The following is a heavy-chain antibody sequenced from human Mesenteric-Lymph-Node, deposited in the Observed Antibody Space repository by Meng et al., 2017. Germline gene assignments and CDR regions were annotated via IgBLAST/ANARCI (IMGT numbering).Heavy chain of an antibody. CDR1: GYTFTGNY. J-gene: IGHJ6*02. Sequence: ASVKVSCKASGYTFTGNYIHWVRQAPGQGLEWMGWINPNSGGTNYAQKFQGRVTMTRDTSISTAYMELSRLRSDDTAVYYCARGGYSYGYYYYGMDVWGQGTTVTVSS. D-gene: IGHD5-18*01. CDR2: INPNSGGT. V-gene: IGHV1-2*02. CDR3: ARGGYSYGYYYYGMDV.